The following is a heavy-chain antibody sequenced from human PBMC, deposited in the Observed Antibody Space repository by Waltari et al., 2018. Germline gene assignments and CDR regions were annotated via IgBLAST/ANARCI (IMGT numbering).Heavy chain of an antibody. Sequence: EVQLVQSGAEVKKHGATVKISCKVSGYTFTDYYIQWRQQAPGNGLEWMGLVDPEDGETIYAEKFQGRVTITADTSTDTAYMELSSLRSEDTAVYYCATERRLTGDAFDIWGQGTMVTVSS. CDR2: VDPEDGET. J-gene: IGHJ3*02. D-gene: IGHD7-27*01. CDR3: ATERRLTGDAFDI. CDR1: GYTFTDYY. V-gene: IGHV1-69-2*01.